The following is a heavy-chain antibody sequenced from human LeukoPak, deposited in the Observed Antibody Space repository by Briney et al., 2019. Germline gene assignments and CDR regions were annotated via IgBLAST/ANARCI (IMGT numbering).Heavy chain of an antibody. J-gene: IGHJ3*02. CDR3: AKTFRSGSYLDAFDI. Sequence: GGSQRLSCAASGFTFDDYAMHWVRQAPGKGLEWVSLISGDGGSTYYADSVKGRFTISRDNSKNSLYLQMNSLRTEDTALYYCAKTFRSGSYLDAFDIWGQGTMVTVSS. V-gene: IGHV3-43*02. D-gene: IGHD1-26*01. CDR1: GFTFDDYA. CDR2: ISGDGGST.